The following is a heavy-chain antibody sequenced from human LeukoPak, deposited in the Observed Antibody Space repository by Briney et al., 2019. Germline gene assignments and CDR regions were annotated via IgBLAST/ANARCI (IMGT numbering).Heavy chain of an antibody. J-gene: IGHJ3*02. CDR1: GYTLTSYY. CDR2: INPSGGST. CDR3: ARVGSASAFDI. V-gene: IGHV1-46*01. D-gene: IGHD3-10*01. Sequence: ASVKVSCTASGYTLTSYYMHWVRQAPGQGLEWMGIINPSGGSTSYAQKFQGRVTMTRDTSTSTVYMELSSLRSEDTAVYYCARVGSASAFDIWGQGTMVTVSS.